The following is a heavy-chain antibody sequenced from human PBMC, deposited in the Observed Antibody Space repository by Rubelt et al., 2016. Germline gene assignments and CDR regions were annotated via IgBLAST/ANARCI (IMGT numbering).Heavy chain of an antibody. V-gene: IGHV4-39*07. CDR2: IYYSGST. CDR1: GGSISSSSYY. CDR3: AVRTRSSWGYYYYMDV. Sequence: QLQLQESGPGLVKPSETLSLTCTVSGGSISSSSYYWGWIRQPPGKVLEWIGSIYYSGSTYYNPSLKSRVTISVDTSKNQFSLKLSSVTAADTAVYYCAVRTRSSWGYYYYMDVWGKGTTVTVSS. J-gene: IGHJ6*03. D-gene: IGHD6-13*01.